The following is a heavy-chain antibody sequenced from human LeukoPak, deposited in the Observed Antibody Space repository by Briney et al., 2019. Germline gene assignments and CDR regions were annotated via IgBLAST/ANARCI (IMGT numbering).Heavy chain of an antibody. D-gene: IGHD2-2*01. CDR3: AKGIWVMVPVSYYYMDV. CDR2: ISGSGGST. J-gene: IGHJ6*03. V-gene: IGHV3-23*01. CDR1: GFTFSSYG. Sequence: GGSLRLSCAASGFTFSSYGMSWVRQAPGKGLEWVSAISGSGGSTYYADSVKGRFTISRDNAKNSLYLQMNSLRPEDTAVYYCAKGIWVMVPVSYYYMDVWGKGTTVTVS.